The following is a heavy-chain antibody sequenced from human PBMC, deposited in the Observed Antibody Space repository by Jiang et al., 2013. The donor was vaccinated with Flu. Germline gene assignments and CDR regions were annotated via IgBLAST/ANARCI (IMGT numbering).Heavy chain of an antibody. CDR3: ARDGGGGYHWYFDL. D-gene: IGHD5-12*01. J-gene: IGHJ2*01. CDR2: TYYKSKWYN. CDR1: GDSVSSSSSA. Sequence: SQTLSLTCAISGDSVSSSSSAWNWIRQSPSRGLEWLGRTYYKSKWYNDYTVSEKSRITISPDTSKNQVSLQLNFVTPEDTAVYFCARDGGGGYHWYFDLWGRGTLVTVSS. V-gene: IGHV6-1*01.